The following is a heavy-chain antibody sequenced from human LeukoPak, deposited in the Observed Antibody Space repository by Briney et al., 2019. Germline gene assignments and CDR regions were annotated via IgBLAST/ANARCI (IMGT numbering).Heavy chain of an antibody. Sequence: GGSLRLSCAASGFTFSSYSMNWVRQAPGKGLEWVSTISDSGGSTQSADSVKGRFTISRGNSKNTLFLQMNSLRAEDTAVYYCAKSVNDWFDPWGQGTLVTVSS. CDR3: AKSVNDWFDP. V-gene: IGHV3-23*01. CDR1: GFTFSSYS. CDR2: ISDSGGST. J-gene: IGHJ5*02.